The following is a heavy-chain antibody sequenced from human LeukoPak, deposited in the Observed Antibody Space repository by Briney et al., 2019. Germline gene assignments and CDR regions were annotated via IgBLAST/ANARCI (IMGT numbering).Heavy chain of an antibody. CDR1: GYTFTSYD. CDR2: INPNSGGT. V-gene: IGHV1-2*02. J-gene: IGHJ4*02. CDR3: ARARGWEPNFDY. Sequence: ASVKVSCKASGYTFTSYDINWVRQATGQGLEWMGWINPNSGGTNYPQKFQGRVTMTRDTSISTAYMELSSLRSEDTAVYYCARARGWEPNFDYWGQGTLVTVSS. D-gene: IGHD1-26*01.